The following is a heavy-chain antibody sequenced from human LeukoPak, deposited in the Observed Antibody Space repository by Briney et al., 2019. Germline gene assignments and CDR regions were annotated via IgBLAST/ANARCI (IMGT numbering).Heavy chain of an antibody. V-gene: IGHV3-66*02. CDR3: VSSTGQQLIPYDY. CDR1: GINVSANY. J-gene: IGHJ4*02. D-gene: IGHD6-13*01. Sequence: GSLRLSCAASGINVSANYMTWIRQAPGKGLEWVSLICGAGAAYYAESVRGRFIISRDNSKNTLFLQMNSLRAEDTAVYYCVSSTGQQLIPYDYWGQGTHVAVSS. CDR2: ICGAGAA.